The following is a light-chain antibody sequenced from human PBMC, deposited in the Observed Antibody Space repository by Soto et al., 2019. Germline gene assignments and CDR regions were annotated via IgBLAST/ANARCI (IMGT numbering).Light chain of an antibody. CDR2: GAY. Sequence: IQLTQSPSSLSASVGDRVTITCRASQGISSFLAWYQQKPGRAPKLLVYGAYPLQSGVPSRFSGSASGTDFTLTISSLQPEDFATYYCQQLNSFPIAFGPGTKVEIQ. CDR3: QQLNSFPIA. CDR1: QGISSF. V-gene: IGKV1-9*01. J-gene: IGKJ3*01.